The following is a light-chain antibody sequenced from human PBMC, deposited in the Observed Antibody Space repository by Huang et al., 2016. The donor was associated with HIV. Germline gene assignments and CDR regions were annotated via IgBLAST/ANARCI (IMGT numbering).Light chain of an antibody. Sequence: QMTQSPSTLSASVGDRVTITCRASQSISSWLAWYQQKPGKAPKLLIYEASTLENGVPSRFSGSGSGTEFSLTISSLQPDDFATYYCQHYNGYSTFGQGTKVEIK. CDR3: QHYNGYST. CDR1: QSISSW. J-gene: IGKJ1*01. V-gene: IGKV1-5*03. CDR2: EAS.